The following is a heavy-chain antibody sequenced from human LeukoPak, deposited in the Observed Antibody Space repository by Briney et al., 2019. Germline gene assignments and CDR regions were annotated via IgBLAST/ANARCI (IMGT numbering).Heavy chain of an antibody. J-gene: IGHJ6*02. CDR3: ARDGGPLNYYGSGSPSYYYGMDV. V-gene: IGHV4-59*01. CDR2: IYYSGST. Sequence: SETLSLTCTVSGGSIGSYYWSWIWQPPGEGLEWIGYIYYSGSTNYNPSLKSRVTISVDTSKNQFSLKLSSVTAADTAVYYCARDGGPLNYYGSGSPSYYYGMDVWGQGTTVTVSS. CDR1: GGSIGSYY. D-gene: IGHD3-10*01.